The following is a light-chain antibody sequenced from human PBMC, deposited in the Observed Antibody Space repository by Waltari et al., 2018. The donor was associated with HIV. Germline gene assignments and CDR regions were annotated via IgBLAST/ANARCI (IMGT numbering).Light chain of an antibody. CDR1: SSNIGAGYH. CDR3: QSHDSSLSGYV. Sequence: QSVLTQPPSVSGAPGQRVTISCTGSSSNIGAGYHVHWYQQLPGTPPTLLIYGNSKRPSGVPDRFSGSNSGTSASLAITGLLAEDEADYHCQSHDSSLSGYVFGTGTKVTVL. V-gene: IGLV1-40*01. J-gene: IGLJ1*01. CDR2: GNS.